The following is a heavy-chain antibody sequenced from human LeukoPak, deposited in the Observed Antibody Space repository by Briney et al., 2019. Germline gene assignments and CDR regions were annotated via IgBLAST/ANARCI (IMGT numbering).Heavy chain of an antibody. CDR2: INSKGDTT. Sequence: GGSLRLSCAASGFTFSSYAMSWVRQAPGKGLQFVSSINSKGDTTYYSDSVKGRFTISRDNSKNTLYLHMGGLRPEDMAVYYCARARRDGSNSYYFDYWGQGTLVTVSS. CDR3: ARARRDGSNSYYFDY. CDR1: GFTFSSYA. V-gene: IGHV3-64*02. J-gene: IGHJ4*02. D-gene: IGHD5-24*01.